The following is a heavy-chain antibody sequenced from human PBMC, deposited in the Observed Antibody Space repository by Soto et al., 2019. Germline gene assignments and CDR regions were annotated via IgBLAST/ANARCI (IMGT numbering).Heavy chain of an antibody. CDR1: GGSFSGYY. CDR2: INHSGST. V-gene: IGHV4-34*01. CDR3: ARRKYCSGGSCLMPDYYYYGMDV. D-gene: IGHD2-15*01. J-gene: IGHJ6*02. Sequence: QVQLQQWGAGLLKPSETLSLTCAVYGGSFSGYYWSWIRQPPGKGLEWIGEINHSGSTNYNPSLKSRVTISVDTSKNQVSLKLSSVTAADTAVYYCARRKYCSGGSCLMPDYYYYGMDVWGQGTTVTVSS.